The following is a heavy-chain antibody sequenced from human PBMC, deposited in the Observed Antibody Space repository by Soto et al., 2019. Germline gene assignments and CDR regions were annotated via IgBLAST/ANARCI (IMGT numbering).Heavy chain of an antibody. J-gene: IGHJ4*02. CDR3: AKHAIPREQWLEADY. CDR1: GFTFSSYG. CDR2: ISYDGSNT. Sequence: QVQLVESGGGVVQPGRSLRLSCAASGFTFSSYGMHWVRQAPGKGLEWVAVISYDGSNTYYADSVKGRFTISRDNSKNSLYLQMNSLRAEDTAVYYCAKHAIPREQWLEADYWGQGPLVTVSS. V-gene: IGHV3-30*18. D-gene: IGHD6-19*01.